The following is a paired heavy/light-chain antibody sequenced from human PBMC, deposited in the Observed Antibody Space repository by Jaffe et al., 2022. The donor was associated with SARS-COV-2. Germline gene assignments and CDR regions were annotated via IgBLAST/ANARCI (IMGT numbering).Light chain of an antibody. CDR1: QSLLHNNEYNY. Sequence: DIVMTQSPLSLPVIPGEAASFSCKSSQSLLHNNEYNYLDWYLQKPGQSPQLLIYLTSDRASGVPDRFSGSGSGTDFTLNISRVEAEDVGVYYCMQALQIPYTFGQGTKLEIK. V-gene: IGKV2-28*01. CDR3: MQALQIPYT. CDR2: LTS. J-gene: IGKJ2*01.
Heavy chain of an antibody. Sequence: QVQLVQSGAEVKKPGASVKVSCQASGYTFNAYEMHWVRQAPGQGPEWMGWINPNSGGTNYAQKFRGRVTLTTDTSISTAYMELSGLRSDDTAVYYCARAWDYNKWGEYYDLWGRGTLVTVSS. CDR3: ARAWDYNKWGEYYDL. CDR2: INPNSGGT. J-gene: IGHJ2*01. D-gene: IGHD4-4*01. V-gene: IGHV1-2*02. CDR1: GYTFNAYE.